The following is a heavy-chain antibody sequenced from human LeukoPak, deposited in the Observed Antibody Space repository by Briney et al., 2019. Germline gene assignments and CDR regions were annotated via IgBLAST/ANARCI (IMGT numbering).Heavy chain of an antibody. J-gene: IGHJ4*02. CDR3: ARLDRGAFDY. Sequence: GESLKISCKGSGYSITRYWIGWVRQMPGKGLEWMGIIYPGDSDTRYSPSFQGQVTISADKSISTAYVQWSSLKAPDTAMYYCARLDRGAFDYWGQGTLVTVSS. CDR1: GYSITRYW. V-gene: IGHV5-51*01. CDR2: IYPGDSDT. D-gene: IGHD3/OR15-3a*01.